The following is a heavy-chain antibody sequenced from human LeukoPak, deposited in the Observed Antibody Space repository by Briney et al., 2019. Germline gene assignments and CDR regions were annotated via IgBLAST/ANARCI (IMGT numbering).Heavy chain of an antibody. CDR2: ISGSSSSI. D-gene: IGHD5-18*01. V-gene: IGHV3-21*06. J-gene: IGHJ4*02. Sequence: PGGSLRLSCAASGFTFSTFGMNWVRQAPGQGLEWVSSISGSSSSIYYADSVKGRFTISRDNAKNSLYLQMNSLRAEDTAVYYCARGGYSYDYWGQGTLVTVSS. CDR1: GFTFSTFG. CDR3: ARGGYSYDY.